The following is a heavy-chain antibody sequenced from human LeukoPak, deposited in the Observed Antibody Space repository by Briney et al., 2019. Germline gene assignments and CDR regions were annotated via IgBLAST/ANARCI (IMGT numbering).Heavy chain of an antibody. CDR2: IYYSGST. J-gene: IGHJ4*02. CDR1: GGSISSSSYY. CDR3: ARLSGLLRIDY. V-gene: IGHV4-39*07. D-gene: IGHD1-26*01. Sequence: PSETLSLTCTVSGGSISSSSYYWGWIRQPPGKGLEWIGSIYYSGSTNYNPSLKSRVTISVDTSKNQFSLKLSSVTAADTAVYYCARLSGLLRIDYWGQGTLVTVSS.